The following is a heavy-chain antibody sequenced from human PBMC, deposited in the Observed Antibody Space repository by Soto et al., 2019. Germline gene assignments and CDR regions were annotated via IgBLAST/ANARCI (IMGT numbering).Heavy chain of an antibody. CDR1: GGSFSGWH. D-gene: IGHD1-1*01. V-gene: IGHV4-34*01. Sequence: QVQVQQWGAGLLKFSETLSLTCAVNGGSFSGWHWNWIRQPPGNGLEWIGEASHTGGTNYNPSLESRVTISVDRSRNQLSLKLTSVSAADTAVYYCARSRNLDVWGPGTTVIVSS. J-gene: IGHJ6*02. CDR3: ARSRNLDV. CDR2: ASHTGGT.